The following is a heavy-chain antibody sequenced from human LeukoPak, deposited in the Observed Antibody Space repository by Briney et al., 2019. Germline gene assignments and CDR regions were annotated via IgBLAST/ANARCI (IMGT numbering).Heavy chain of an antibody. CDR1: GYTFTSYA. Sequence: ASVKVSCKASGYTFTSYAMHWVRQAPGQRLEWMGWINAGNGNTKYSQKFQGRVTITRDTSASTAYMELSSLRSEDTAVYYCARATPPNSVAGTVRWFDPWGQGTLVTVSS. CDR3: ARATPPNSVAGTVRWFDP. V-gene: IGHV1-3*01. CDR2: INAGNGNT. J-gene: IGHJ5*02. D-gene: IGHD6-19*01.